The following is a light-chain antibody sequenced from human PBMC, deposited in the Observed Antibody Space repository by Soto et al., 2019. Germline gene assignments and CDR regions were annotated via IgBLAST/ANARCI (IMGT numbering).Light chain of an antibody. Sequence: DIQMTQSPSTLSASVGDRVTITCRASQNINSWLAWYHQKPGKAPKLLIYAASSLESGVPSRFSGSRSGTEFTLTISSLQPDDFATYYCQQYDANPWTFGQGTKVEIK. CDR2: AAS. J-gene: IGKJ1*01. CDR3: QQYDANPWT. CDR1: QNINSW. V-gene: IGKV1-5*01.